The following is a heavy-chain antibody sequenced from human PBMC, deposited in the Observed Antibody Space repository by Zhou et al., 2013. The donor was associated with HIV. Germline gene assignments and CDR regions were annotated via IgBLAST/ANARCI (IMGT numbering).Heavy chain of an antibody. Sequence: QVQLVQSGAEMKKPGSSVKVSCEASGVTFSSYTISWVRQAPGQGLEWMGGLMPIFDTANYAQKFQGRVTITTDESTSTAYMELSSLRSEDTAVYYCARVAGRIADYYYYMDVWGKGTTVTVSS. V-gene: IGHV1-69*01. CDR2: LMPIFDTA. J-gene: IGHJ6*03. D-gene: IGHD2-15*01. CDR3: ARVAGRIADYYYYMDV. CDR1: GVTFSSYT.